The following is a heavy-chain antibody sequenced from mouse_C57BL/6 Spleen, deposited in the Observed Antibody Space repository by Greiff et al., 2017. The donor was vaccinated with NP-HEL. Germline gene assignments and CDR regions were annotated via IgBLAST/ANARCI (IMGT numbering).Heavy chain of an antibody. J-gene: IGHJ1*03. Sequence: VKVVESGPGLVQPSQSLSITCTVSGFSLTSYGVHWVRQSPGKGLEWLGVIWSGGSTDYNAAFISRLSISKDNSKSQVFFKMNSLQADDTAIYYCARNYYGNYWYFDVWGTGTTVTVSS. CDR1: GFSLTSYG. D-gene: IGHD2-1*01. CDR3: ARNYYGNYWYFDV. V-gene: IGHV2-2*01. CDR2: IWSGGST.